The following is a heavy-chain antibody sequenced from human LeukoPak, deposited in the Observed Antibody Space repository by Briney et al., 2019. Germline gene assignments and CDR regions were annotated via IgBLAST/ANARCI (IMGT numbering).Heavy chain of an antibody. D-gene: IGHD3-10*01. CDR2: ISYDGSNK. V-gene: IGHV3-30-3*01. Sequence: GRSLRLSCAASGFTFSSYAMHWVRQAPGKGLEWVAVISYDGSNKYYADSVKGRFTISRDNSKNTLYLQMNSLRAEDTAVYYCARVGGSGSYYTDYWGQGTLVTVSS. CDR1: GFTFSSYA. CDR3: ARVGGSGSYYTDY. J-gene: IGHJ4*02.